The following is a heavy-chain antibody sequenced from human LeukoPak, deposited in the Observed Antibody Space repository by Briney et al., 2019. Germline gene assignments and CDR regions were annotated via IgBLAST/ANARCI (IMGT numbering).Heavy chain of an antibody. J-gene: IGHJ4*02. CDR3: AKEGGDYSLLDY. Sequence: GGSLRLSCAASGFTFDDYAMHWVRQAPGKGLEWVSGISWNSGSIGYADSVKGRFTISRDNAKNSLYLQMNSLRAEDTALYYCAKEGGDYSLLDYWGQGTLVTVSS. CDR2: ISWNSGSI. D-gene: IGHD3-10*01. V-gene: IGHV3-9*01. CDR1: GFTFDDYA.